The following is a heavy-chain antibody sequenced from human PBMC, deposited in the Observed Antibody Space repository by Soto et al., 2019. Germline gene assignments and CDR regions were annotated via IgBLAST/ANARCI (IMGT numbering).Heavy chain of an antibody. D-gene: IGHD4-17*01. CDR1: GYTFTSYA. J-gene: IGHJ4*02. Sequence: QVQLVQSGAEEKKPGASVKVSCKASGYTFTSYAMHWVRQAPGQRLEWLGWINAGNGNTIYSQKFQGRVTITRDTSASTAYMELSSLRSEDTVVYYCARDWGLTTARGFDYWGQGTLVNVSS. CDR3: ARDWGLTTARGFDY. V-gene: IGHV1-3*05. CDR2: INAGNGNT.